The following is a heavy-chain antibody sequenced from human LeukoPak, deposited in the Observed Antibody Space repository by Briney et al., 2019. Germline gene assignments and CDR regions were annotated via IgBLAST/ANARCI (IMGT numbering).Heavy chain of an antibody. J-gene: IGHJ4*02. Sequence: ASVKVTCKASGYTFTSYGISWVRQAPGQGLEWMGWISAYNGNTNYAQKLQGRVTMTTDTSTSTAYMELRSLRSDDTAVYYCARVPRRGGSYPFDYWGQGTLVTVSS. CDR2: ISAYNGNT. CDR3: ARVPRRGGSYPFDY. V-gene: IGHV1-18*01. CDR1: GYTFTSYG. D-gene: IGHD1-26*01.